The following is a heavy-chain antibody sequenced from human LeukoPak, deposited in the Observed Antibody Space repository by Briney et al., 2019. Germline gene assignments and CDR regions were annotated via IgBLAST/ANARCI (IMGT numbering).Heavy chain of an antibody. V-gene: IGHV6-1*01. J-gene: IGHJ5*02. D-gene: IGHD6-13*01. Sequence: SQTLSLTCVISGDSVSSDSAAWNWIRQSPSRGLEWLGRAYYRSKYYNDYAVSVKSRITINPDTSKNQFSLQLNSVTPEDTAVYYCARGAGEVAAGGIFNVRLTLYNWFDPWGQGTLVTVSS. CDR1: GDSVSSDSAA. CDR3: ARGAGEVAAGGIFNVRLTLYNWFDP. CDR2: AYYRSKYYN.